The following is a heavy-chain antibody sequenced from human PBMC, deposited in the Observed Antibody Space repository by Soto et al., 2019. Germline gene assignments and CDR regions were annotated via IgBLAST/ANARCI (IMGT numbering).Heavy chain of an antibody. CDR3: ARGATRDNMMESP. J-gene: IGHJ5*02. CDR2: IYSVGTT. V-gene: IGHV3-53*02. CDR1: GFTVSSYY. D-gene: IGHD3-16*01. Sequence: EVQLVETGGGLIQPGGSLRLSCAATGFTVSSYYMSWVRQAPGKGLEWVSVIYSVGTTYYADSVNGRFTISRDDSKNTLYLQMNNVRVEDTAVYYCARGATRDNMMESPWGQGTLVTVS.